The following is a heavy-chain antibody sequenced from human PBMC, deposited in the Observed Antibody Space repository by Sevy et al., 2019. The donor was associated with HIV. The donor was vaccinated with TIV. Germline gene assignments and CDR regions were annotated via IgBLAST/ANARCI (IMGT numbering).Heavy chain of an antibody. CDR3: ARDDYYDSSGYYPFSGV. D-gene: IGHD3-22*01. Sequence: GGSLRLSCAASGFTFSSYSMNWVRQAPGKGLEWVSYISSSSSTIYYADSVKGRFTISRDNAKNSLYLQMNSLRAEDTAVYYCARDDYYDSSGYYPFSGVWGKGTTVTVSS. V-gene: IGHV3-48*01. J-gene: IGHJ6*04. CDR1: GFTFSSYS. CDR2: ISSSSSTI.